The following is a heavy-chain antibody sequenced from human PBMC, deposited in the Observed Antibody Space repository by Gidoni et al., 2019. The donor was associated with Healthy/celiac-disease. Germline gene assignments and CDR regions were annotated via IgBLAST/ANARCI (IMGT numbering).Heavy chain of an antibody. J-gene: IGHJ4*02. V-gene: IGHV4-39*07. Sequence: QLQLQESGPGLVTPSETLSLTCTVSGGSLSRSSYYWGWIRQPPGKGLEWIGSLFYSGSTYYNPSLKSRVTISVDTSKNQFALKLSSVTAADTAVYYCARGGFGELYAPFDYWGQGTLVTVSS. CDR3: ARGGFGELYAPFDY. CDR2: LFYSGST. CDR1: GGSLSRSSYY. D-gene: IGHD3-10*01.